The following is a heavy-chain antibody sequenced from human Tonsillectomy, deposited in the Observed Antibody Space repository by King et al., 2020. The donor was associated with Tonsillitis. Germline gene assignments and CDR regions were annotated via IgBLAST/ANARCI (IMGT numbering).Heavy chain of an antibody. CDR1: GFTFSRYA. J-gene: IGHJ4*02. CDR3: ARDLGWVRGVIIFAAYFDY. Sequence: QVQLVESGGGVVQPGRSLRLSCAASGFTFSRYAMHWVRQAPGKGLEWVAVISYDGSNKYYADSVKGRFTISRDNSKNTLYLQMNSLRAEDTAVYYCARDLGWVRGVIIFAAYFDYWGQGTLVTVSS. D-gene: IGHD3-10*01. V-gene: IGHV3-30-3*01. CDR2: ISYDGSNK.